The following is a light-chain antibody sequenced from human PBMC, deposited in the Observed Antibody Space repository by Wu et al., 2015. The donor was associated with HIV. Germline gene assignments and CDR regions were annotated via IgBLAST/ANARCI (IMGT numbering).Light chain of an antibody. CDR3: QQSNNWPLT. V-gene: IGKV3-11*01. Sequence: EIVLTQSPATVSLSPGERATLSCRASQSVSSHLAWYQQKSGQAPRLLIYDASNRATGIPARFSGSGSGADFTLTISSLEPEDFAVYYCQQSNNWPLTFGQGTRLEI. CDR1: QSVSSH. CDR2: DAS. J-gene: IGKJ5*01.